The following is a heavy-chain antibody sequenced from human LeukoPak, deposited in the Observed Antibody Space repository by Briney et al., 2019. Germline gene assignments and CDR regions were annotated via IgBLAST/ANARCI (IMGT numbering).Heavy chain of an antibody. CDR2: IYTSGST. V-gene: IGHV4-4*07. D-gene: IGHD6-13*01. J-gene: IGHJ4*02. CDR3: ARGRDYSSSWFDY. Sequence: SETLSLTCTVSGGSINSYYWSWIRPPAGKGLEWIGRIYTSGSTNYNPSLKSRVTISVDTSKNQFSLKLSSVTAADTAVYYCARGRDYSSSWFDYWGQGTLVTVSS. CDR1: GGSINSYY.